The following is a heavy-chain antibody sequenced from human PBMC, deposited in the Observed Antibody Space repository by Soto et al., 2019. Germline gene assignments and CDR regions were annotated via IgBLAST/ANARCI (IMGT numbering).Heavy chain of an antibody. CDR3: AKGPQLNYYYYYGMDV. Sequence: QVQLVESGGGVVQPGRSLRLSCAASGFTFSSYGMHWVHQAPGTGLEWVAVISYDGSNKYYADSVKGRFTISRDNSKNRLYLQMNSLRAEDTAVYYCAKGPQLNYYYYYGMDVWGQGTTVTVAS. CDR2: ISYDGSNK. CDR1: GFTFSSYG. J-gene: IGHJ6*02. V-gene: IGHV3-30*18.